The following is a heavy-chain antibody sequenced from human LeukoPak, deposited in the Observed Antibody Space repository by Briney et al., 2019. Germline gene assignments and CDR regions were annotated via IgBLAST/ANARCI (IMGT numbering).Heavy chain of an antibody. J-gene: IGHJ2*01. V-gene: IGHV1-2*02. CDR2: INPNSGGT. CDR3: ARDHQLGIVVWYFDL. CDR1: GYTFTGYY. Sequence: GASVKVSCKASGYTFTGYYMHWVRQAPGQGLEWMGWINPNSGGTNYAQKFQGRVTMTRDTSISTAYMELSRLRSDDTAVYYCARDHQLGIVVWYFDLWGRGTLVTVSS. D-gene: IGHD7-27*01.